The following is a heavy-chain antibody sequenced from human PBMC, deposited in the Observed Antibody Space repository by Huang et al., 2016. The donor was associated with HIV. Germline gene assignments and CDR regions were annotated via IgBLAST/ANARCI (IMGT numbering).Heavy chain of an antibody. CDR1: GFTFSSYA. V-gene: IGHV3-30-3*01. Sequence: QVQLVESGGGVVQPGRSLRLSCAASGFTFSSYAMHWVRQAPGKGLEWVAVISYDGSNKYYADSVKGRFTISRDKSKNTLYLQMNSLRAEDTAVYYCARDRGIVGATIGWFDPWGQGTLVTVSS. D-gene: IGHD1-26*01. CDR2: ISYDGSNK. J-gene: IGHJ5*02. CDR3: ARDRGIVGATIGWFDP.